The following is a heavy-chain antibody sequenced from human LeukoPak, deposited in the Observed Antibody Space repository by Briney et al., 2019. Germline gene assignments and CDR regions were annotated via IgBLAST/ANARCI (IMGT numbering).Heavy chain of an antibody. CDR2: ISWNRGSI. J-gene: IGHJ3*02. Sequence: GGSLRLSCAASGFTFDDYAMHWVRQAPGRGLEWVSGISWNRGSIGYADSVKGRFTISRDNAKNSLYLQMNSLRAEDMALYYCARRQAAAGTNAFDIWGQGTMVTVSS. CDR1: GFTFDDYA. V-gene: IGHV3-9*03. CDR3: ARRQAAAGTNAFDI. D-gene: IGHD6-13*01.